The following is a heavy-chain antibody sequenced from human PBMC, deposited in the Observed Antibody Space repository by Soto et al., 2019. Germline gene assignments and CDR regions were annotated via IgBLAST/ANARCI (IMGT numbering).Heavy chain of an antibody. CDR2: IYYSGST. Sequence: QLQLQESGPGLVKPSETLSLTCTVSGGSISSRTYYWGWIRQPPGKGLEWIGSIYYSGSTYYNPSLKSRVTISVDTSENQFSLKLTSVTAADTAVYYCARPPGNYYVWFAPWGQGTLGTVSS. CDR3: ARPPGNYYVWFAP. CDR1: GGSISSRTYY. J-gene: IGHJ5*02. V-gene: IGHV4-39*01. D-gene: IGHD1-26*01.